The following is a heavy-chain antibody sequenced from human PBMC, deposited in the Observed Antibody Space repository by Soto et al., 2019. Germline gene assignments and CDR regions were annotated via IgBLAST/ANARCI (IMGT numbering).Heavy chain of an antibody. Sequence: QLQLQESGSGLVKPSQTLSLTCAVSGGSISSGGYSWSWIRQPPGKGLEWIGYIYHSGSTYYNPSLKGRVTISVYRSKNQFSLKLSSVTAADTAVYYCARAHYGDYGYGMDVWGQGTTVTVSS. D-gene: IGHD4-17*01. CDR2: IYHSGST. V-gene: IGHV4-30-2*01. J-gene: IGHJ6*02. CDR1: GGSISSGGYS. CDR3: ARAHYGDYGYGMDV.